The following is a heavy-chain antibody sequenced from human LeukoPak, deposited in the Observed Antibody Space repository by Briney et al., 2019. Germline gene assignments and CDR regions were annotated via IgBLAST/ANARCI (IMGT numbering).Heavy chain of an antibody. CDR2: ISQSGDT. V-gene: IGHV4-38-2*02. J-gene: IGHJ6*03. Sequence: SETLSLTCTVSGYSISSGYDWGWMRQAPGKGLEWLASISQSGDTYNNPSLKSRVSLSVDTSKNQLSLKLTSVTAADTAVYYCARTRYDYYDSSGEVSYYMDVWGKGTTVTISS. CDR1: GYSISSGYD. CDR3: ARTRYDYYDSSGEVSYYMDV. D-gene: IGHD3-22*01.